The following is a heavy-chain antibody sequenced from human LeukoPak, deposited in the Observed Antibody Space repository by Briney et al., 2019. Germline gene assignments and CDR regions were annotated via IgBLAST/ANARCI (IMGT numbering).Heavy chain of an antibody. CDR1: GFIFSSYG. J-gene: IGHJ4*02. D-gene: IGHD3-16*01. V-gene: IGHV3-33*01. CDR2: IWYDGSNK. Sequence: GGSLRLSCAASGFIFSSYGMPWVRQAPGKGLEWVAVIWYDGSNKYYADSVKGRFTISRDNSKNTLYLQMNSLRAEDTAGYYCARDGGSRYFDYWGQGTLVTVSS. CDR3: ARDGGSRYFDY.